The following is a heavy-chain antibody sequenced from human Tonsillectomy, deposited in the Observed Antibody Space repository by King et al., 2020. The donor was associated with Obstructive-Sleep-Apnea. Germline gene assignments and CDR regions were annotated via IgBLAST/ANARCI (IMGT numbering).Heavy chain of an antibody. CDR3: ARIGALYGDCVDY. V-gene: IGHV2-26*01. J-gene: IGHJ4*02. CDR2: IFSYDEK. CDR1: GFSLSNARMV. Sequence: ITLKESGPVLVKPTETLTLTCTVSGFSLSNARMVVSCIRQPPGKALECLAHIFSYDEKSYSTALKGRLTISKDTSKSQVVLNIANMDTVDTATYYCARIGALYGDCVDYWGQGTLVTVSS. D-gene: IGHD4-17*01.